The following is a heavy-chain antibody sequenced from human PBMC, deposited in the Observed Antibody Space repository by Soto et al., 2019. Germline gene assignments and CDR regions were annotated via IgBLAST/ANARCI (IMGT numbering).Heavy chain of an antibody. CDR1: GFSLSNARMG. CDR3: ALIHSRHYYHYGMDV. D-gene: IGHD6-13*01. Sequence: SGPTLVNPTETLTLTCTVSGFSLSNARMGVSWIRQPPGKALEWLAHIFSNDEKSYSTSLKSRLTISKDTSKSQVVLTMTNMDPVDTATYYCALIHSRHYYHYGMDVWGQGTTVTVSS. V-gene: IGHV2-26*01. J-gene: IGHJ6*02. CDR2: IFSNDEK.